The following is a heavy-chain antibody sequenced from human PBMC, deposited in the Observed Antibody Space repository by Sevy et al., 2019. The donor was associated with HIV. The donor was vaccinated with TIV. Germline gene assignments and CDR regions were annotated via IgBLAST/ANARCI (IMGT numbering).Heavy chain of an antibody. J-gene: IGHJ4*02. CDR1: GDTFRKYV. CDR2: IIPVYGTT. Sequence: ASVKVSCKASGDTFRKYVISWVRQAPGQGLEWMGGIIPVYGTTNYAQKFQARVTFTADASMSTVYMELSRLRSEDTAVYYCARDMTCGGDCYYFDNWGQGTLVTVSS. CDR3: ARDMTCGGDCYYFDN. D-gene: IGHD2-21*02. V-gene: IGHV1-69*13.